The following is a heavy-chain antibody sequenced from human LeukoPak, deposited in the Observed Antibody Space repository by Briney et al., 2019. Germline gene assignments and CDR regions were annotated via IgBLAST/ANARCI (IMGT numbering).Heavy chain of an antibody. CDR1: GFTFSSYA. J-gene: IGHJ4*02. Sequence: GGSLRLSCAASGFTFSSYAMHWVRQAPGKGLEWVAVISYDGSNKYYADSVKGRFTISRDNSKNTLYLQMNSLRAEDTAVYYCAKRAGDFWGKGTLVTVSS. D-gene: IGHD6-25*01. CDR2: ISYDGSNK. CDR3: AKRAGDF. V-gene: IGHV3-30*04.